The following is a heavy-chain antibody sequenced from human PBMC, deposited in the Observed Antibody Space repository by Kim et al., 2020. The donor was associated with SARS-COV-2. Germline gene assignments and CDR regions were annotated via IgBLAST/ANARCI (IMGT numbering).Heavy chain of an antibody. CDR3: ASLDYYDSSGKYGMDV. D-gene: IGHD3-22*01. J-gene: IGHJ6*02. CDR2: INSDGSST. V-gene: IGHV3-74*01. Sequence: GGSLRLSCAASGFTFSSYWMHWVRQAPGKGLVWVSRINSDGSSTSYADSVKGRFTISRDNAKNTLYLQMNSLRAEDTAVYYCASLDYYDSSGKYGMDVWGQGTTVTVSS. CDR1: GFTFSSYW.